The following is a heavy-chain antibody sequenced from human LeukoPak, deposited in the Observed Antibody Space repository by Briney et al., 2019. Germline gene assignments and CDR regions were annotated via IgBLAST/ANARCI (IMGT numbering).Heavy chain of an antibody. J-gene: IGHJ4*02. CDR3: ARGLLWFGEFNDPFDY. CDR2: IYPGDSDT. V-gene: IGHV5-51*01. CDR1: GYSFTSYW. D-gene: IGHD3-10*01. Sequence: GESLKISCKGSGYSFTSYWIGWVRQMPGKGLEWMGIIYPGDSDTRYSPSFQGQVTISADKSISTAYLQWSSLKASDTAMYYCARGLLWFGEFNDPFDYWGQGTLVTVSS.